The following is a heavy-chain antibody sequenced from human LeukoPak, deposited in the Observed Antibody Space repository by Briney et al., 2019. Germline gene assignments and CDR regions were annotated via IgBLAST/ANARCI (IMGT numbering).Heavy chain of an antibody. CDR2: ISSSSSYM. V-gene: IGHV3-21*01. D-gene: IGHD3-22*01. CDR3: ARGIHYYDSSGYEFDY. CDR1: GFTFSSYS. Sequence: GGSLRLSCAASGFTFSSYSMNWVRQAPGKELEWVSSISSSSSYMYYADSVKGRFTISRDNAKNSLYLQMNSLRAEDTAVYYCARGIHYYDSSGYEFDYWGQGTLVTVSS. J-gene: IGHJ4*02.